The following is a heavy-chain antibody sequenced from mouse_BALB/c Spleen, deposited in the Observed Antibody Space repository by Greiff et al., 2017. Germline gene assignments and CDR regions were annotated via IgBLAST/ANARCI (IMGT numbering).Heavy chain of an antibody. CDR3: ARGGTGTIDY. V-gene: IGHV1-66*01. Sequence: QVHVKQSGPELVKPGASVKISCKASGYSFTSYYIHWVKQRPGQGLEWIGWIFPGSGNTKYNEKFKGKATLTADTSSSTAYMQLSSLTSEDSAVYFCARGGTGTIDYWGQGTTLTVSS. D-gene: IGHD4-1*01. J-gene: IGHJ2*01. CDR1: GYSFTSYY. CDR2: IFPGSGNT.